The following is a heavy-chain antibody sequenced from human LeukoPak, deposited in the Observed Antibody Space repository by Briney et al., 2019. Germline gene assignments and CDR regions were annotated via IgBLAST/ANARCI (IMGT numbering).Heavy chain of an antibody. CDR1: GGTFSSYA. CDR2: IIPIFGTT. CDR3: WRGVIAPRLIDS. V-gene: IGHV1-69*13. J-gene: IGHJ4*02. Sequence: GASVKVSCKASGGTFSSYAISWVRQAPGQGLEWMGGIIPIFGTTNYAQKFQGRVMITADESTSTAYMELRSLSSADTAEYYYWRGVIAPRLIDSWGQETLVTVPS. D-gene: IGHD6-6*01.